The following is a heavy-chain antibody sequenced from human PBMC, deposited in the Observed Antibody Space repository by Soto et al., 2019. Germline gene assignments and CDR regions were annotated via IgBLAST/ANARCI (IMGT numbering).Heavy chain of an antibody. CDR2: INHSGST. V-gene: IGHV4-34*01. Sequence: SETLSLTCAVYGGSFSGYYWSWIRQPPGKGLEWIGEINHSGSTNYNPSLKSRVTISVDTSKNQFSLKLSSVTAADTAVYYCARNSIVVVTLISYYYYGMDVWGQGTTVTVSS. CDR3: ARNSIVVVTLISYYYYGMDV. CDR1: GGSFSGYY. D-gene: IGHD2-21*02. J-gene: IGHJ6*02.